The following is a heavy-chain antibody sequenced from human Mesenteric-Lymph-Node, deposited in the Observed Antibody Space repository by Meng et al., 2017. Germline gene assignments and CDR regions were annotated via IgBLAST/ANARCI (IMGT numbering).Heavy chain of an antibody. D-gene: IGHD1-14*01. V-gene: IGHV1-8*01. Sequence: EVKEPGASVKLSCKASVYTVPNYDISWLRQATGQGPEWMGWVNPNSGNTGYAPKFQGRLTMTRDISISTAYMELSSLRSEDTAVYYCARSINNPGWFDPWGQGTLVTVSS. CDR2: VNPNSGNT. J-gene: IGHJ5*02. CDR3: ARSINNPGWFDP. CDR1: VYTVPNYD.